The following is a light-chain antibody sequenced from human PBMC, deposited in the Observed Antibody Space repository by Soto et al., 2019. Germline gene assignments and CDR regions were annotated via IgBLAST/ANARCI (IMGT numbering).Light chain of an antibody. CDR1: TGAVTSGHW. J-gene: IGLJ2*01. V-gene: IGLV7-46*01. Sequence: QAVVTQEPSLTVSPGGTVTLTCDSSTGAVTSGHWPDWFQQKPGQAPGTLIYDTSKRHSWTPARFSGSLLGGKAALTLSGAQPEYEDDYYCLLSYSGDRPVVFCGGTKLTVL. CDR3: LLSYSGDRPVV. CDR2: DTS.